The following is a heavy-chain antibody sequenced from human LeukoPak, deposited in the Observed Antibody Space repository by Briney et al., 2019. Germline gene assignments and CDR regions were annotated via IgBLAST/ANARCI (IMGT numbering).Heavy chain of an antibody. V-gene: IGHV3-48*01. Sequence: QPGGPLRLSCAASGFTFSSYSMNWVRQAPGKGLEWVSYISSSSSTIYYADSVKGRFTISRDNAKNSLYLQMNSLRAEDTAVYYCARDPEDIVVVPAAPIWGQGTMVTVSS. CDR2: ISSSSSTI. D-gene: IGHD2-2*01. CDR1: GFTFSSYS. J-gene: IGHJ3*02. CDR3: ARDPEDIVVVPAAPI.